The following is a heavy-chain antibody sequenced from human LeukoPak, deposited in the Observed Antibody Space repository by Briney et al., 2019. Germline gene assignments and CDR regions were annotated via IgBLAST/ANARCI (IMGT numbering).Heavy chain of an antibody. CDR1: GYSLTNCG. D-gene: IGHD6-13*01. J-gene: IGHJ4*02. CDR2: ISGFNGYA. Sequence: ASVKVSSKASGYSLTNCGISWVRQAPGQGREWMGWISGFNGYANFAPKLQDRSTLPTNAPTSTAYMDLRSLRSDDTDVYYCARDERSAAAGSAYYLDSWGQGTLVTVSS. CDR3: ARDERSAAAGSAYYLDS. V-gene: IGHV1-18*01.